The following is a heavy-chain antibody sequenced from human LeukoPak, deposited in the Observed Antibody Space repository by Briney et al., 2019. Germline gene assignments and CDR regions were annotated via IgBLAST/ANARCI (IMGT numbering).Heavy chain of an antibody. CDR3: ARDHRGVFDY. Sequence: PGGSLRLSCVASGSTFSGHWMSWVRQAPGRGLEWVANIKQDESEKYYVDSVKGRFTISRDNAKNSVFLQMNSLRAEDTAIYYCARDHRGVFDYWGQGTLVTVAS. D-gene: IGHD3-10*01. V-gene: IGHV3-7*01. J-gene: IGHJ4*02. CDR2: IKQDESEK. CDR1: GSTFSGHW.